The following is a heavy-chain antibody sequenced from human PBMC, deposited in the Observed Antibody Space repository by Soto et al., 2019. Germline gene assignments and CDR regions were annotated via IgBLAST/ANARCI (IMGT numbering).Heavy chain of an antibody. CDR1: GGSFSGYY. D-gene: IGHD7-27*01. V-gene: IGHV4-34*01. J-gene: IGHJ4*02. CDR2: INHSGST. CDR3: ARGWGRIFDS. Sequence: QVQLQQWGAGLLKPSETLSLTCAVYGGSFSGYYWSWIRQPPGKGLEWIGEINHSGSTNYIPSLKSRVTISVDTSRNQFSLKLSSVTAADTAVYYFARGWGRIFDSWGQGTLVTVSS.